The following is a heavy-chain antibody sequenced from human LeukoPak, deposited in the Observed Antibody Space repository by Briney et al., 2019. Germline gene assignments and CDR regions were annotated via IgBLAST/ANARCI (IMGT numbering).Heavy chain of an antibody. Sequence: PGGSLRLSCTPSGFTFSSHAMSWVRQAPGKGLEWVSGISGNGAGTYYGDSVKGRFTISRDNSKNTLYLQMNSLRAEDTAVYYCAKGDMRGRSGGYPDYGDYVIPNYYYYYGMDVWGQGTTVTVSS. V-gene: IGHV3-23*01. D-gene: IGHD4-17*01. CDR1: GFTFSSHA. CDR3: AKGDMRGRSGGYPDYGDYVIPNYYYYYGMDV. CDR2: ISGNGAGT. J-gene: IGHJ6*02.